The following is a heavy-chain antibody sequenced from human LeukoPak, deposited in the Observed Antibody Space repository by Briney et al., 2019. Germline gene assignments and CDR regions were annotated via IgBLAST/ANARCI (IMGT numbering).Heavy chain of an antibody. CDR3: ARVLGGYCSGTLCAFDI. CDR1: GFTFSSYW. D-gene: IGHD2-2*01. CDR2: IKQDGSEK. V-gene: IGHV3-7*01. J-gene: IGHJ3*02. Sequence: GSLRLSCAASGFTFSSYWMSWVRQAPGKGLEWVANIKQDGSEKYYVDSVKGRFTISRDNAKNSLYLQMNSLRAEDIAVYYCARVLGGYCSGTLCAFDIWGQGTMVTVSS.